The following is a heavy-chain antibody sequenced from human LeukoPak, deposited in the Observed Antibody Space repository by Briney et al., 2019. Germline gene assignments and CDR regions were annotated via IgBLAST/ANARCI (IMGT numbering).Heavy chain of an antibody. Sequence: GGSLRLSCATSGFIFSNYAVNWVRQAPGKGLEWVSIISGSGDTTYYADSVKGRFTISRDNSKNTVYLQMNSLRTEDTAVYYCARSLTMVRAYDYWGQGTLVTVSS. CDR2: ISGSGDTT. CDR1: GFIFSNYA. V-gene: IGHV3-23*01. CDR3: ARSLTMVRAYDY. D-gene: IGHD3-10*01. J-gene: IGHJ4*02.